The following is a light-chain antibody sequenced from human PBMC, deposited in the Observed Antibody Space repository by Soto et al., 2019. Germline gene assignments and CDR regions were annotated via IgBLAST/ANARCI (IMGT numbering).Light chain of an antibody. J-gene: IGKJ4*01. V-gene: IGKV1-9*01. CDR1: QDIAIY. CDR3: KQLSMYPST. CDR2: AAS. Sequence: IQLTQSPSSLSASVGDRVTITCRASQDIAIYLAWYQQKPGEAPKLLIYAASTLYGGVPSRFSGSGSGTDFALTITSLQAEDVATYDCKQLSMYPSTFGGGTKVEIK.